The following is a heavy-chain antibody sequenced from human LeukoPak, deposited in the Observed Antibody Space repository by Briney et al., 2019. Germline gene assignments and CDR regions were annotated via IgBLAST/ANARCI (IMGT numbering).Heavy chain of an antibody. CDR1: GFTFSSYS. CDR2: ISSSTII. J-gene: IGHJ4*02. CDR3: ARGFDY. Sequence: GGSLRLSCVASGFTFSSYSMNWVRQAPRKGLEWVSYISSSTIIYYADPVRGRITIPRDNAKNSLYLQMNSLRAEDTGVYYCARGFDYWGQGTLVTVSS. V-gene: IGHV3-48*01.